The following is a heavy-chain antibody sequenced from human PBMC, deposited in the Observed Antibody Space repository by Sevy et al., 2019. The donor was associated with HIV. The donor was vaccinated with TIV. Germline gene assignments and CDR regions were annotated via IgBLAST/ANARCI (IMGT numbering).Heavy chain of an antibody. Sequence: GGSLRLSCTASGFTFSSYGMHWVRQAPGKGLEWVAFIRYDGSNKYYADSVKGRFTISRDNSKNTLYLQMNSLRAEDTAVYYCANGRFRESLYNGFDPWGQGTLVTVSS. CDR2: IRYDGSNK. V-gene: IGHV3-30*02. CDR1: GFTFSSYG. D-gene: IGHD3-10*01. CDR3: ANGRFRESLYNGFDP. J-gene: IGHJ5*02.